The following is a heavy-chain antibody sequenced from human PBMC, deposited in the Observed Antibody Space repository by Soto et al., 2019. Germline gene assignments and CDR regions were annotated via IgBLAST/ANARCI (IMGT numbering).Heavy chain of an antibody. CDR1: GGSISSGGYY. Sequence: SETLSLTCTVSGGSISSGGYYWNWIRQHPGKGLEGIVYKSYSGSTNYNPSLKSRVSISVDTSKHQFSLRLSSVTAADTAVYYCARLLRGTGTTWWFDPRGQGTLVTVS. CDR2: KSYSGST. CDR3: ARLLRGTGTTWWFDP. D-gene: IGHD1-7*01. V-gene: IGHV4-31*03. J-gene: IGHJ5*02.